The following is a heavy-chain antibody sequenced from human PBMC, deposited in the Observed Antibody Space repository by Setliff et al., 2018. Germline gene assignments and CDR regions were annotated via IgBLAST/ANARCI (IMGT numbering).Heavy chain of an antibody. D-gene: IGHD3-22*01. CDR1: GYSISSGYY. J-gene: IGHJ5*02. CDR3: ARHGYYDSSGYSNWFDP. CDR2: IYHSGST. V-gene: IGHV4-38-2*02. Sequence: LSLTCTVSGYSISSGYYWGWIRQPPGKGLEWIGSIYHSGSTYYNPSLKSRVTRSVDTSKNQFSLKLSSVTAADTAVYYCARHGYYDSSGYSNWFDPWGQGTLVTVSS.